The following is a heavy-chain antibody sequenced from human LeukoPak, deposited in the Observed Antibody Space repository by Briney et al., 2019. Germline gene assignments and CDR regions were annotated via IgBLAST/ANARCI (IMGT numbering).Heavy chain of an antibody. J-gene: IGHJ4*02. CDR1: GYTFTGYY. D-gene: IGHD4-17*01. Sequence: GASVKVSCKASGYTFTGYYMHWVRQAPGQGLEWMGWINPNSGGTNYAQKFQGRVTMTTDTSTSTAYMELRSLRSDDTAVYYCARNDYGDYYFGDYWGQGTLVTVSS. CDR2: INPNSGGT. CDR3: ARNDYGDYYFGDY. V-gene: IGHV1-2*02.